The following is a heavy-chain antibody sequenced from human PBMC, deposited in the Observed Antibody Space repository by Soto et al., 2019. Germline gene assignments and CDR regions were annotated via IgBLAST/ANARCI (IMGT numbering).Heavy chain of an antibody. J-gene: IGHJ4*02. CDR1: GFTFSNYG. CDR3: ENIGIEQKLAN. CDR2: ILYDGNNK. D-gene: IGHD6-13*01. V-gene: IGHV3-30*18. Sequence: GGSLRLSCAASGFTFSNYGMHWVRQAPGKGLEWVALILYDGNNKYYADSVRGRFTISRDNSKNTLYLQMNSLRAEDTAVYYCENIGIEQKLANWGQGNLVTVSS.